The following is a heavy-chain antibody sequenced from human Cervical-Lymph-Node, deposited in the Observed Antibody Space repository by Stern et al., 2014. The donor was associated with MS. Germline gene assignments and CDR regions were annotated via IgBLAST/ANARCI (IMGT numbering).Heavy chain of an antibody. CDR1: GGSISSDY. D-gene: IGHD3-22*01. CDR3: ARDSNGSGYRFPVFDY. Sequence: QVQLVQSGPGLVKPSETLSLTCTVSGGSISSDYWSWIRQPPGKGLEWIGYIYYSGSTNYNPSLKSRVTILVDTSKNQFSLKLSSVTAADTAVYYCARDSNGSGYRFPVFDYWGQGTLVCVSS. J-gene: IGHJ4*02. CDR2: IYYSGST. V-gene: IGHV4-59*01.